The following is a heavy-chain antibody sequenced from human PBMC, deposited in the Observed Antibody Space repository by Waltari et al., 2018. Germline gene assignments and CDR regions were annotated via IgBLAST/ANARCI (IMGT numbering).Heavy chain of an antibody. V-gene: IGHV3-11*01. Sequence: SASGFPFSDYYMSWIRQAAGRGLEWVSYISSSGSSIYYAYSVKGRFTISRDNAKNSLYLQMSSLRAEDTAVYYCARGRNYYDSSAYLAFDIWGQGTMVTVSS. J-gene: IGHJ3*02. CDR3: ARGRNYYDSSAYLAFDI. CDR2: ISSSGSSI. D-gene: IGHD3-22*01. CDR1: GFPFSDYY.